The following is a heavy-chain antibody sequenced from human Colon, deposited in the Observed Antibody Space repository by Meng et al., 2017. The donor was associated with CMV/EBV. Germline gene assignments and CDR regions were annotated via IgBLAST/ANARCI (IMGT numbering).Heavy chain of an antibody. Sequence: ASVKVSCKASGYTFTSYDINWVRQATGQGLEWMGWMNPNSGNTGYAQKFQGRVTMTRNTSISTAYMELSSLRPEDTAVYYCARVYCGGDCYDYYYYGMDVWGQGTTVTVSS. J-gene: IGHJ6*02. CDR3: ARVYCGGDCYDYYYYGMDV. CDR2: MNPNSGNT. CDR1: GYTFTSYD. D-gene: IGHD2-21*01. V-gene: IGHV1-8*01.